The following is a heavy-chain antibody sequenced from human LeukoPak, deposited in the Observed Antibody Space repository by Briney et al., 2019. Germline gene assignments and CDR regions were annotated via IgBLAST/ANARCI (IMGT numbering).Heavy chain of an antibody. J-gene: IGHJ4*02. V-gene: IGHV3-48*04. CDR1: GFTFSSYS. Sequence: GGSLRLSCAASGFTFSSYSMNWIRQAPGKGLEWVSYISSSGSTIYYADSVKGRFTISRDNAKNSLYLQMNSLRAEDTAVYYCARDQWELPDYWGQGTLVTVSS. D-gene: IGHD1-26*01. CDR2: ISSSGSTI. CDR3: ARDQWELPDY.